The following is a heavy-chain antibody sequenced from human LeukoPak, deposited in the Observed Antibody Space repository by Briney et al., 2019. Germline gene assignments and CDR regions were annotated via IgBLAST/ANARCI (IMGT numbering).Heavy chain of an antibody. CDR2: IWYDGSNK. D-gene: IGHD3-22*01. J-gene: IGHJ3*02. V-gene: IGHV3-33*01. Sequence: GRSLRLSCAASGFTFSSYGMHWVRQAPGKGLEWVAVIWYDGSNKYYADSVKGRFTISRDNSKNTLYLQMNSLRAEDTAVYYCARDITYYYDSSGYDAFDIWGQGTMVTVSS. CDR1: GFTFSSYG. CDR3: ARDITYYYDSSGYDAFDI.